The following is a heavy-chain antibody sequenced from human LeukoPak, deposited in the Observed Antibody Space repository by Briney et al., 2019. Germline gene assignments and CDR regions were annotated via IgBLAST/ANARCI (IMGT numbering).Heavy chain of an antibody. CDR1: GFTLSGFW. J-gene: IGHJ4*02. CDR3: ARTDPTSYGYFDY. V-gene: IGHV3-7*01. CDR2: INQNGGVE. D-gene: IGHD3-10*01. Sequence: GGSLRLSCAASGFTLSGFWMSWVRQAPGKGLEWVANINQNGGVEKYVDSVKGRFTISRDNAKNLLHLQMNSLRAEDTAVYYCARTDPTSYGYFDYWGQGTLVTVSS.